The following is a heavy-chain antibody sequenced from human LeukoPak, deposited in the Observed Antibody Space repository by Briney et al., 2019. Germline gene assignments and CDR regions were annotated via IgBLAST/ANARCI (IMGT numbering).Heavy chain of an antibody. D-gene: IGHD5-24*01. CDR1: TGSFSGYY. CDR3: ARGGWLPR. CDR2: INHRAST. V-gene: IGHV4-34*01. J-gene: IGHJ4*02. Sequence: SETLSLTCAVYTGSFSGYYWSWICHTPGQGLEWIGEINHRASTNYNPALKNRPTLSPYTSNNQFSLRVNSVTAADTAVYYCARGGWLPRWGQGTLVTVSS.